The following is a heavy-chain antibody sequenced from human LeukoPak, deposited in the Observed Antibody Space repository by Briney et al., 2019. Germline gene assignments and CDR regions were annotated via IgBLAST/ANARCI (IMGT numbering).Heavy chain of an antibody. CDR2: IYTSGST. J-gene: IGHJ4*02. CDR3: ARLTSGSYHYFDY. CDR1: GGSISSYY. Sequence: SETLSLTCTVSGGSISSYYWSWIRQPPGKGLEWIGYIYTSGSTNYNPSLKSRVTISVDTSKNQFSLKLSSVTAADTAVYYCARLTSGSYHYFDYWGQGTLVTVSS. V-gene: IGHV4-4*09. D-gene: IGHD1-26*01.